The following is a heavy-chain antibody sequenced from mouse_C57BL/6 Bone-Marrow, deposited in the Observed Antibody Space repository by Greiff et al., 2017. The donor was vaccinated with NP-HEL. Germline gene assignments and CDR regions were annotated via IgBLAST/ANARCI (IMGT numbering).Heavy chain of an antibody. CDR3: AREPYPYAMDY. CDR2: INYDGSST. V-gene: IGHV5-16*01. J-gene: IGHJ4*01. CDR1: GFTFSDYY. Sequence: EVMLVESEGGLVQPGSSMKLSCTASGFTFSDYYMAWVRQVPEKGLEWVANINYDGSSTYYLDSLKSRFIISRDNAKNILYLQMSSLKSEDTATYYCAREPYPYAMDYWGQGTSVTVSS.